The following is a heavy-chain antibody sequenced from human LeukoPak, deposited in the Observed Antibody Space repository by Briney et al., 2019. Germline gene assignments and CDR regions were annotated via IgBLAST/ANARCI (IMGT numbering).Heavy chain of an antibody. CDR3: ARDPYPRGYSYGYGYYYYYMDV. CDR2: ISSSSSTI. D-gene: IGHD5-18*01. Sequence: GGSLRLSCAASGFTFSSYSMNWVRQAPGKGLEWVSYISSSSSTIYYADSVKGRFTISRDNAKNSLYLQMNSLRAEDTAVYYCARDPYPRGYSYGYGYYYYYMDVWGKGTTVTVSS. CDR1: GFTFSSYS. J-gene: IGHJ6*03. V-gene: IGHV3-48*01.